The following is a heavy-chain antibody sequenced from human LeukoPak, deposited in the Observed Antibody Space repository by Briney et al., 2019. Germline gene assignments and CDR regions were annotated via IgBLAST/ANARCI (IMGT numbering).Heavy chain of an antibody. V-gene: IGHV4-59*01. CDR3: AREPTPNWFDR. J-gene: IGHJ5*02. CDR1: GGSISGYY. Sequence: PSETLSLTCTVSGGSISGYYWSWIRQPAGKGLEWIGYIYNSGSTNYNPSLKSRVTISVDTSKNQFSLNLNSVTAADTAVYYCAREPTPNWFDRWGQGTLVTVSS. D-gene: IGHD4-23*01. CDR2: IYNSGST.